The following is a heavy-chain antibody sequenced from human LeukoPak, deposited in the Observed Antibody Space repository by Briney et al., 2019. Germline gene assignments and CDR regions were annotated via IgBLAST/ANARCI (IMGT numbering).Heavy chain of an antibody. Sequence: GGSLRLSCAASGFTFSSYGMHWVRQAPGKGLEWVAFIQYDGSNKYYADSVKGRFTISRDNSKNTLYLQMNSLRAEDTAVYYCAKDTYSSSSRRLDYWGQGTLVTVSS. V-gene: IGHV3-30*02. J-gene: IGHJ4*02. D-gene: IGHD6-6*01. CDR1: GFTFSSYG. CDR2: IQYDGSNK. CDR3: AKDTYSSSSRRLDY.